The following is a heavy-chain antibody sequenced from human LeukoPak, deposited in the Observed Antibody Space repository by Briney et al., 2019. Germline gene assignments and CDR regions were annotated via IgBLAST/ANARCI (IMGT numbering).Heavy chain of an antibody. CDR2: INPNSGGT. V-gene: IGHV1-2*02. CDR3: ASDGLSHNSYHSSDCKRCYCYDL. CDR1: GFTLTGYY. D-gene: IGHD6-19*01. J-gene: IGHJ5*02. Sequence: EATVKVSCKASGFTLTGYYMHSVRQAPGQGLGWMGWINPNSGGTNYAQKFPGRVTIPWDTSIGTAYITRSRLRSEERAGYSFASDGLSHNSYHSSDCKRCYCYDLWVQGTLVTVS.